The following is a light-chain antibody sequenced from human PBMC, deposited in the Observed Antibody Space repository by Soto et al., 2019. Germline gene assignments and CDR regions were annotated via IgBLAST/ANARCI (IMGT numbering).Light chain of an antibody. CDR2: GNS. V-gene: IGLV1-40*01. J-gene: IGLJ2*01. CDR1: SSNIGAGYD. CDR3: QSYDSSLSGVV. Sequence: QSVLTPPPSLSGAPGQRVTISCTGSSSNIGAGYDVHWYQQLPGTAPKLLIYGNSNRPSGVPDRFSGSKSGTSASLAITGLQAEDEADYYCQSYDSSLSGVVFGGGTQLTVL.